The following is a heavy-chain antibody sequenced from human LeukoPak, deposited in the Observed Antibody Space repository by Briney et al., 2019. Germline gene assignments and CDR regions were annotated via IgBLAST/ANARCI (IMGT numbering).Heavy chain of an antibody. Sequence: AGSLRLSCAGSGFTFSSYWMHWVRQAPGKGLVWVSRINSDGSTTTYADSVKGRFTISRDNAKNTLYLQMHSLRAEDTAVYYCARGDYDAFDIWGPGTMVAVSS. CDR3: ARGDYDAFDI. CDR1: GFTFSSYW. CDR2: INSDGSTT. J-gene: IGHJ3*02. D-gene: IGHD4-17*01. V-gene: IGHV3-74*01.